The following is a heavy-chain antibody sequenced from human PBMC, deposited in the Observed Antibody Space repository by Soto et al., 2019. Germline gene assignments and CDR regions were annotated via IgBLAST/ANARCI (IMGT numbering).Heavy chain of an antibody. Sequence: QVQLAESGGGVVQLGRSLRLSCAASGITFSNYVMHWVRQAPGKGLEWVAVIPYDGSYKYYGDSVKGRFTISRDNSKKTLYLQMNSLRAEDTAVYYCAKEGTPSAVTGTGAFDLLGQGTMVTVSS. J-gene: IGHJ3*01. D-gene: IGHD1-1*01. CDR2: IPYDGSYK. CDR1: GITFSNYV. V-gene: IGHV3-30*18. CDR3: AKEGTPSAVTGTGAFDL.